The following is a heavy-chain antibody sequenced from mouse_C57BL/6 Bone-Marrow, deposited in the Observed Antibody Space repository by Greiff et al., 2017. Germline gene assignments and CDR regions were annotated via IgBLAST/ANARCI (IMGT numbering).Heavy chain of an antibody. V-gene: IGHV1-62-2*01. D-gene: IGHD2-5*01. CDR2: FYPGSGSI. Sequence: VQLQQSGAELVKPGASVKLSCKASGYTFTEYTIHWVKQRSGQGLEWIGWFYPGSGSIKYNEKFKDKATLTADKSSSTVYMELSRLTSEDAAVYFGARHEEGYSNYVYLDYWGQGTTLTVSS. J-gene: IGHJ2*01. CDR3: ARHEEGYSNYVYLDY. CDR1: GYTFTEYT.